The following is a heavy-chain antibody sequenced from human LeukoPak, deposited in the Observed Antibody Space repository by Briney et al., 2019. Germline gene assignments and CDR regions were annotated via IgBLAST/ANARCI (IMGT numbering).Heavy chain of an antibody. D-gene: IGHD1-1*01. CDR1: GGSISSSSYY. CDR2: IYYSGNT. Sequence: PSETLSLTCTVSGGSISSSSYYWAWIRQPPGNGLEWIGSIYYSGNTYYKSSLKSRVTIAVDTSKNQFSLKLNSVTAADTAVYYCARVSWFPGTSYYYMDVWGKGTTVTVS. V-gene: IGHV4-39*07. CDR3: ARVSWFPGTSYYYMDV. J-gene: IGHJ6*03.